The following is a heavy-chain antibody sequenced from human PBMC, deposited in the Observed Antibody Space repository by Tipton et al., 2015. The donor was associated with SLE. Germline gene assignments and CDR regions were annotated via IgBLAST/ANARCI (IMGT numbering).Heavy chain of an antibody. J-gene: IGHJ4*02. D-gene: IGHD2-15*01. V-gene: IGHV3-30*02. CDR3: AKDGSPSYYFDY. CDR2: IRYDGSNK. Sequence: GSLRLSCAASGFTFSSYGMHWVRQAPGKGLEWVAFIRYDGSNKYYADSVKGRFTISRDNSKNTLYLQMNSLRAEDTAVYYCAKDGSPSYYFDYWGQGTLVTVSS. CDR1: GFTFSSYG.